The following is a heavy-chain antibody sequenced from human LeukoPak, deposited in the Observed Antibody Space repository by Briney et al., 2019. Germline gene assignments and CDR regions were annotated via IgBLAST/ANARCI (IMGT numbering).Heavy chain of an antibody. D-gene: IGHD3-22*01. J-gene: IGHJ4*02. CDR3: ARAERTVYYDSSGYLGV. CDR2: IYHSGST. CDR1: GGSISSSNW. V-gene: IGHV4-4*02. Sequence: SETLSLTCAVSGGSISSSNWWSWVRQPPGKGLAWIGEIYHSGSTNYNPSLKSRVTISVDRSKNQFSLKLSSVTAADTAVYYCARAERTVYYDSSGYLGVWGQGTLVTVSS.